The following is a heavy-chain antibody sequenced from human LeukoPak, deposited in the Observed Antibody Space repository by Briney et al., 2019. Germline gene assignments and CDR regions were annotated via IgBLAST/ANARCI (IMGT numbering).Heavy chain of an antibody. V-gene: IGHV3-53*01. CDR3: ARDGPGRYSSSWHGGAFDI. Sequence: GGSLRLSCAASGFTVSSSYVSWVRQAPGKGLEWVSVIYSGGITYYVDSVKGRFTFSRDNSKNTLYLQMNSLRVDDTAVYYCARDGPGRYSSSWHGGAFDIWGQGTMVTVSS. CDR1: GFTVSSSY. J-gene: IGHJ3*02. D-gene: IGHD6-13*01. CDR2: IYSGGIT.